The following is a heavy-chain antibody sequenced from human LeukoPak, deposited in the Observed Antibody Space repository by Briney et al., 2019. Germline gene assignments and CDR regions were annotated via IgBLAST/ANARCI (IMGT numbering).Heavy chain of an antibody. CDR2: IYPGDSDT. CDR1: GYSFTSYW. CDR3: ARQENYYDSSGYYSFDY. V-gene: IGHV5-51*01. J-gene: IGHJ4*02. Sequence: GESLKISCKGSGYSFTSYWIGWVRQMPGKGLEWMVIIYPGDSDTRYSPSFQGQVTISADKSISTAYLQWSSLKASDTAMYYCARQENYYDSSGYYSFDYWGQGTLVTVSS. D-gene: IGHD3-22*01.